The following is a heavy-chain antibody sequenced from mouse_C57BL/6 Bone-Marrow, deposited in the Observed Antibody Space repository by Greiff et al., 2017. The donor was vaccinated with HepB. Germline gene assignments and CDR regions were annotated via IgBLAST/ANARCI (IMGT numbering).Heavy chain of an antibody. J-gene: IGHJ1*03. CDR3: ARRTIYYYGSSYPWYFDV. V-gene: IGHV14-3*01. Sequence: VQLKQSVAELVRPGASVKLSCTASGFNIKNTYMHWVKQRPEQGLEWIGRIDPANGNTKYAPKFQGKATITADTSSNTAYLQLSSLTSEDTAIYYCARRTIYYYGSSYPWYFDVWGTGTTVTVSS. D-gene: IGHD1-1*01. CDR2: IDPANGNT. CDR1: GFNIKNTY.